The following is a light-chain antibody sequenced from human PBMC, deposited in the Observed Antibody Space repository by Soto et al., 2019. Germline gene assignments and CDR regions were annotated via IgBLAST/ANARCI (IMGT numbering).Light chain of an antibody. CDR3: ASIPTTSFV. V-gene: IGLV2-14*01. CDR2: EVS. Sequence: QSSLTQPASVSGSPGQSITISCTGTSSDVGAYNFVSWCQHHPDKAPKLMISEVSNRPSGVSDRFSGSKSGNTASLTISGLQAENEADYYCASIPTTSFVLGNGTKVTVL. CDR1: SSDVGAYNF. J-gene: IGLJ1*01.